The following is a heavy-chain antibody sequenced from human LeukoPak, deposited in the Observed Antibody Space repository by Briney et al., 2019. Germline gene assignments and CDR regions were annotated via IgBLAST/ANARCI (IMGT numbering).Heavy chain of an antibody. V-gene: IGHV4-39*07. J-gene: IGHJ4*02. CDR1: GGSITSSSYY. Sequence: SETLSLTCTVSGGSITSSSYYWGWIRQPPWKGLQWIGSIYYSGSTNYNPSLKSRVTISVDTSKNQFSLKLSSVTAADTAVYYCARRGGVSRRAFDYWGQGTLVTVSS. CDR2: IYYSGST. CDR3: ARRGGVSRRAFDY. D-gene: IGHD3-3*01.